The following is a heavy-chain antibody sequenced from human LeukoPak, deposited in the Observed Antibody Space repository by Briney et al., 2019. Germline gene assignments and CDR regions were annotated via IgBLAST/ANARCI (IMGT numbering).Heavy chain of an antibody. D-gene: IGHD6-13*01. J-gene: IGHJ4*02. Sequence: PGRSLRLSCAASGFTFDSYGLHWVRQAPGKGLEWVAVTWYDGSNKNYADSVKGRFTISRDNSNNTLYLQMNSLRAEDTAVYYCARASGYSSRPFDYWGQGTLVTVSS. V-gene: IGHV3-33*01. CDR2: TWYDGSNK. CDR3: ARASGYSSRPFDY. CDR1: GFTFDSYG.